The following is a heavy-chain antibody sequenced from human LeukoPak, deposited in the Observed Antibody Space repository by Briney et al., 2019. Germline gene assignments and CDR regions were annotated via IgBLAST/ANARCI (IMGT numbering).Heavy chain of an antibody. V-gene: IGHV4-59*01. Sequence: PSETLSLTCAVSDCSISSYYWSWIRQPPGKGLEWIGYIYYSGNTNYNPSLKSRVTISVDTSKNQFSLKLSSVTGADTAVYYCGECVGDRWGARDVWGQGTMVSVSS. CDR3: GECVGDRWGARDV. CDR1: DCSISSYY. J-gene: IGHJ3*01. D-gene: IGHD2-21*02. CDR2: IYYSGNT.